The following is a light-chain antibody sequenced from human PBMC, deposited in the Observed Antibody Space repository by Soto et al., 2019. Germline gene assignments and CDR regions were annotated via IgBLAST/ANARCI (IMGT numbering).Light chain of an antibody. CDR3: QQYNNYPWT. Sequence: DIPMTQSPSTLSASVGDRVTITCRASQSISSWLAWYQQKPGKAPKLLIYKASGLESGVPSRFSGSGSGTEFTLTISSLQPDDFATYYCQQYNNYPWTFGQGTKVEIK. V-gene: IGKV1-5*03. CDR2: KAS. J-gene: IGKJ1*01. CDR1: QSISSW.